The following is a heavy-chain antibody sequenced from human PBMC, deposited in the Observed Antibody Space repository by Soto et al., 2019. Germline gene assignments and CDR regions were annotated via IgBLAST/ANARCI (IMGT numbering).Heavy chain of an antibody. D-gene: IGHD2-21*01. J-gene: IGHJ4*02. CDR1: GFSFDNAW. Sequence: EVQLVESGGGLLKPGESVRLSCAASGFSFDNAWMNWVRQAHGKGLEWVGRIQSQTYGEATDYAAPVKGRFTISRDDSKNTLYLHMSSLTAEDSAVYYCSSGLSVGVAASRLAGYWGQGTLVTVSS. CDR2: IQSQTYGEAT. V-gene: IGHV3-15*07. CDR3: SSGLSVGVAASRLAGY.